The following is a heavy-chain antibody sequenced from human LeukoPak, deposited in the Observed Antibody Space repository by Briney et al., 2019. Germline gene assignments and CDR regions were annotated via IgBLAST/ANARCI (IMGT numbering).Heavy chain of an antibody. Sequence: PGGSLRLSCAASGFTFDDYAMHWVRHAPGKGLEWVSGISWNSGSIGYADSVKGRFTISRDNAKNSLYLQMNSLRAEDTALYYCAKVYQPLLSRYYFDYWGQGTLVTVSS. D-gene: IGHD2-21*02. CDR2: ISWNSGSI. CDR3: AKVYQPLLSRYYFDY. CDR1: GFTFDDYA. V-gene: IGHV3-9*01. J-gene: IGHJ4*02.